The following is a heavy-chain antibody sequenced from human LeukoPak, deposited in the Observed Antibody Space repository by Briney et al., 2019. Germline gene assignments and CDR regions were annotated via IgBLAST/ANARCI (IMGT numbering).Heavy chain of an antibody. J-gene: IGHJ4*02. CDR1: GGSISSYY. Sequence: SETLSLTCTVSGGSISSYYWSWIRQPPGKGLEWIGYIYYSGSTNYNPSLKSRVTISVDTSKNQFSLKLSSVTAADTAVYYCAGHQGARTAAGYWGQGTLVTVSS. CDR3: AGHQGARTAAGY. CDR2: IYYSGST. D-gene: IGHD6-13*01. V-gene: IGHV4-59*01.